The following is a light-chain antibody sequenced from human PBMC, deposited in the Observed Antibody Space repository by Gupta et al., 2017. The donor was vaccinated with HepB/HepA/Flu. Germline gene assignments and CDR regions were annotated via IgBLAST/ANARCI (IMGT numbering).Light chain of an antibody. CDR2: ATS. CDR3: QQSYSTPCT. CDR1: QSIRNF. V-gene: IGKV1-39*01. Sequence: DIQLTQSPSSLSASVGDRITITCRASQSIRNFLNWYQQKPGKAPNLLIYATSSLQSGVPSRFSGSGSGTDFTLTISSLQAEDFAAYYCQQSYSTPCTFGPGTKVEIK. J-gene: IGKJ3*01.